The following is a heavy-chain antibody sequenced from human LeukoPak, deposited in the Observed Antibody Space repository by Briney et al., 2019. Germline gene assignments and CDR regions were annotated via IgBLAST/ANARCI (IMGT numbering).Heavy chain of an antibody. CDR1: GFTFSSYW. J-gene: IGHJ4*02. CDR3: AKDSPPNFDY. V-gene: IGHV3-7*01. Sequence: GGSLRLSCAASGFTFSSYWMNWVRQAPGKGLEWVANIKQDGSAKNYGDSVKGRFTISRDNSKNTLYLQMNSLRAEDTAVYYCAKDSPPNFDYWGQGTLVTVSS. CDR2: IKQDGSAK.